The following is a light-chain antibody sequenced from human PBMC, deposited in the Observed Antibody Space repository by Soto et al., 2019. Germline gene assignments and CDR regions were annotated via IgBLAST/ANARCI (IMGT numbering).Light chain of an antibody. J-gene: IGKJ2*01. CDR1: QFISTY. CDR2: ATS. V-gene: IGKV1-39*01. Sequence: DIQMTQSPSSLSASVGDRVTIPCRSSQFISTYLSWYQQKPGKAPKLLIYATSSLQSGVPSRFSGSGSGTDFTLTISSLQPEDFATYYCQQSYSLPPTFGQGNKLEIK. CDR3: QQSYSLPPT.